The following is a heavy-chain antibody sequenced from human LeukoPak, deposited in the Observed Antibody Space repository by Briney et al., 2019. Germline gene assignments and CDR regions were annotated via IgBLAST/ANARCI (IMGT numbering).Heavy chain of an antibody. CDR3: ARGPYYYDSSGYYYYGMDV. V-gene: IGHV4-34*01. CDR2: INHSGST. Sequence: SETLSLTCAVYGGSFSGYYWSWIRQPPGQGLEWIGEINHSGSTNYNPSLKSRVTISVDTSKNQFSLKLSSVTAADTAVYYCARGPYYYDSSGYYYYGMDVWGQGTTVTVSS. J-gene: IGHJ6*02. CDR1: GGSFSGYY. D-gene: IGHD3-22*01.